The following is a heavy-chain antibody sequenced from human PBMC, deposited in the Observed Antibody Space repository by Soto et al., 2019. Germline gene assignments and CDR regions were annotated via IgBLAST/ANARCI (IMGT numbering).Heavy chain of an antibody. CDR2: ISTTSTFI. CDR1: GFTFSSYS. V-gene: IGHV3-21*01. CDR3: AKEADDYGDYRRAFDI. Sequence: EVQLVETGGALVKPGGSLRLSCAASGFTFSSYSMNWVRQAPGKGLEWVSSISTTSTFIYYADSVKGRFTISRDNAANSVFLQMNSLGVADTAVYYCAKEADDYGDYRRAFDIWGQGTMVTVSS. J-gene: IGHJ3*02. D-gene: IGHD4-17*01.